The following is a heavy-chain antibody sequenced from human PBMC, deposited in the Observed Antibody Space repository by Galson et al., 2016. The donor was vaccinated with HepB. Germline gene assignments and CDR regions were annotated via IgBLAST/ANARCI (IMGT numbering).Heavy chain of an antibody. CDR3: ARANSGWHKYLDY. D-gene: IGHD5-12*01. Sequence: SLRLSCAAFGFTISSFGMHWVRQAPGKGLEWVAVIWYDGSKKYYADSVKGRFTISRDNSKNTLFLQMSSLRAEDTSVYYCARANSGWHKYLDYWGQGTRVTVSS. J-gene: IGHJ4*02. CDR2: IWYDGSKK. CDR1: GFTISSFG. V-gene: IGHV3-33*01.